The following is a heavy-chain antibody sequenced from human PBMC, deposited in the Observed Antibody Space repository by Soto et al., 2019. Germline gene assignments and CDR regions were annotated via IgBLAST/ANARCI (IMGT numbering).Heavy chain of an antibody. D-gene: IGHD6-6*01. CDR3: ARAEYSSSSHGMDV. Sequence: QVQLVQSGAEVKKPGSSVKVSCKASGGTFSSYAISWVRQAPEQGLEWMGGIIPIFGTANYAQKFQGRVTITADESTSTAYMELSSLRSEDTAVYYCARAEYSSSSHGMDVWGQGTTVTVSS. CDR2: IIPIFGTA. CDR1: GGTFSSYA. J-gene: IGHJ6*02. V-gene: IGHV1-69*12.